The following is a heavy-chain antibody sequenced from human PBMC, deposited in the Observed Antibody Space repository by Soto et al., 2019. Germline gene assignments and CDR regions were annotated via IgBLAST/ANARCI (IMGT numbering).Heavy chain of an antibody. CDR2: IYYSGST. CDR3: AREVNTPLLIYAFDI. V-gene: IGHV4-61*01. CDR1: GGSVSSDSYY. J-gene: IGHJ3*02. D-gene: IGHD2-2*02. Sequence: QVQLQESGPGLVKPSETLSLTCTVSGGSVSSDSYYWSWIRQPPGKGLEWIGYIYYSGSTNYNPSLKSRVTISVDTSKNQFSLKLSSVTAADTAVYYCAREVNTPLLIYAFDIWGQGTMVTVSS.